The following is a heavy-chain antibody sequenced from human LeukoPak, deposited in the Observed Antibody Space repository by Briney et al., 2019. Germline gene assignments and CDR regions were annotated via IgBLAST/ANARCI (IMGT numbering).Heavy chain of an antibody. D-gene: IGHD1-26*01. CDR1: GGSISSGDYY. Sequence: PSETLSLTCTVSGGSISSGDYYWSWIRQPPGKGLEWIGYIYYSGSTYYNPSLKSRVTISVDTSKNQFSLKLSSVTAADTAVYYCAGVRHFIVGATAFDYWGQGTLVTVSS. CDR3: AGVRHFIVGATAFDY. V-gene: IGHV4-30-4*08. CDR2: IYYSGST. J-gene: IGHJ4*02.